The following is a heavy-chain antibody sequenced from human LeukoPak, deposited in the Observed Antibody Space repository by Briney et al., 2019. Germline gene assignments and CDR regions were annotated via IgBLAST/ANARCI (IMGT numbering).Heavy chain of an antibody. Sequence: SETLSLTCTVSGGSISSYYWSWIQQPAGKGLEWIGRIYTSGSTNYNPSLKSRVTMSVDTSKNQFSLKLSSVTAADTAVYYCARDILRFLEWTDDAFDIWGQGTMVTVSS. D-gene: IGHD3-3*01. CDR3: ARDILRFLEWTDDAFDI. CDR1: GGSISSYY. CDR2: IYTSGST. J-gene: IGHJ3*02. V-gene: IGHV4-4*07.